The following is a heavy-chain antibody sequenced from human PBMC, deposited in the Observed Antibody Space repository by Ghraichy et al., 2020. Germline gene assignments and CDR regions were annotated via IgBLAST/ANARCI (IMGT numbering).Heavy chain of an antibody. D-gene: IGHD3-22*01. J-gene: IGHJ4*02. V-gene: IGHV1-3*01. CDR2: INAGNGNT. CDR3: ARDGPYDSSTYYETLDY. Sequence: ASVKVSCKASGYTFTSYAMHWGRQAPGQRLEWMGWINAGNGNTKYSQKFQGRVTITRDTSASTAYMELSSLRSEDTAVYYCARDGPYDSSTYYETLDYWGQGTLVTVSS. CDR1: GYTFTSYA.